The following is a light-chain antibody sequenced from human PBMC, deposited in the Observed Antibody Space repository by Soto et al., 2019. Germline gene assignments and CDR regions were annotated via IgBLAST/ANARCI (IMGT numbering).Light chain of an antibody. CDR2: AAS. CDR3: QQYGSSQS. J-gene: IGKJ1*01. CDR1: QSVSSSY. Sequence: EIVLTQSPGTLSLSPGERATLSCRASQSVSSSYLAWYQQKPGQAPRLLIYAASSTATGIPDRFSGSGSGTDFTLTISRLEPEDFAVYYCQQYGSSQSFGQGTKVEIK. V-gene: IGKV3-20*01.